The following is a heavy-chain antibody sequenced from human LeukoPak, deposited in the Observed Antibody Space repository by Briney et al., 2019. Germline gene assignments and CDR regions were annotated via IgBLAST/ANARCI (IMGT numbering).Heavy chain of an antibody. Sequence: GGSLRLSCAASGFTFSSYATHWVRQAPGKGLEWVAVISYDGGNKYYADSVKGRFTISRDNSKNTLYLQMNSLRAEDTAVYYCARDRGGCSSTSCYSDAFDIWGQGTMVSVSS. CDR3: ARDRGGCSSTSCYSDAFDI. J-gene: IGHJ3*02. D-gene: IGHD2-2*01. CDR2: ISYDGGNK. CDR1: GFTFSSYA. V-gene: IGHV3-30*01.